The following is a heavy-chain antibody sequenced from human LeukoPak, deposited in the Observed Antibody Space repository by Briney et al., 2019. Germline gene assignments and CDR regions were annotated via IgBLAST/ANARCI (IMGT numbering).Heavy chain of an antibody. D-gene: IGHD6-6*01. J-gene: IGHJ4*02. Sequence: GGSLRLSCAASGFTFSIYAMTWVRQAPGKGLEWVSGINSNGDEIYYADSVRGRFTISRDNSNNALYLQMDSLRTEDTAVYYCANWIGSSSRDYWGQGTLVTVSS. CDR3: ANWIGSSSRDY. CDR2: INSNGDEI. CDR1: GFTFSIYA. V-gene: IGHV3-23*01.